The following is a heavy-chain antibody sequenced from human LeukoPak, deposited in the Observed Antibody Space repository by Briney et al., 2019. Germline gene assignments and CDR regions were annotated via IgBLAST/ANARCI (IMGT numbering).Heavy chain of an antibody. CDR1: GFIVTNNY. CDR2: ISASGGST. V-gene: IGHV3-23*01. Sequence: GGSLRLSCAASGFIVTNNYMSWVRQAPGKGLEWVSAISASGGSTYYADSVKGRFTISRDNSKNTLYLQMNSLRAEDTAVYYCAKGPYCSGGTCYNFDYWGQGTLVTVSS. J-gene: IGHJ4*02. CDR3: AKGPYCSGGTCYNFDY. D-gene: IGHD2-15*01.